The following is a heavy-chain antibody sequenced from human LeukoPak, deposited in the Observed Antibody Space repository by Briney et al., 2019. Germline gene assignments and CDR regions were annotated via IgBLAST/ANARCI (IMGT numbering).Heavy chain of an antibody. CDR1: GYTFTGYY. Sequence: ASVKVSCKASGYTFTGYYMHWVRQAPGQGLEWMRWINPNSGGTNYAQKFQGRVTMTRDTSISTAYMELSRLRSDDTAVYYCARVPINYYDSSGFYAFDIWGQGTMVTVSS. CDR3: ARVPINYYDSSGFYAFDI. D-gene: IGHD3-22*01. J-gene: IGHJ3*02. V-gene: IGHV1-2*02. CDR2: INPNSGGT.